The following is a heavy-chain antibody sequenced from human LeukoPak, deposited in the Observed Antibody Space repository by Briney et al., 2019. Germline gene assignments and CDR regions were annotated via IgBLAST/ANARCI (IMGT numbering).Heavy chain of an antibody. V-gene: IGHV1-69*05. Sequence: ASVKVSCKASGGTFSSYAISWVRQAPGQGLEWMGGIIPIFGTANYAQKFQGRVTITTDESTSTAYMELSSLRSEDTAVYYCARLVPAADDAFDIWGQGTMVTVSS. CDR1: GGTFSSYA. CDR3: ARLVPAADDAFDI. D-gene: IGHD2-2*01. CDR2: IIPIFGTA. J-gene: IGHJ3*02.